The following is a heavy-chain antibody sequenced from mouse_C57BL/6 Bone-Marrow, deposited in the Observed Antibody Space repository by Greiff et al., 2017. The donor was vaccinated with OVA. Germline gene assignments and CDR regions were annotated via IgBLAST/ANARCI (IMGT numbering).Heavy chain of an antibody. J-gene: IGHJ4*01. Sequence: VQLQQPGAELVKPGASVKVSCKASGYTFTSYWMHWVKQRPGQGLEWIGRIHPSDSDTNYNQKFKGKATLTVDKSSSTAYMQLSSLTSEDSAVYYCASSFHYYAMDYWGQGTSVTVSS. CDR2: IHPSDSDT. CDR1: GYTFTSYW. V-gene: IGHV1-74*01. CDR3: ASSFHYYAMDY.